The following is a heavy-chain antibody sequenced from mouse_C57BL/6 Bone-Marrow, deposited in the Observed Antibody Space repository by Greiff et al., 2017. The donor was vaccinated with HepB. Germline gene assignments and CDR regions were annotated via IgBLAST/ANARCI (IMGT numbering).Heavy chain of an antibody. Sequence: DVKLVESGGGLVKPGGSLKLSCAASGFTFSDYGMHWVRQAPEKGLVWVAYISSGSSTIYYADTVKGRFTISRDNAKNTLFLQMNSLRSEDTAMYYCARKAYDYLYAMDYWGQGTSVTVSS. V-gene: IGHV5-17*01. CDR3: ARKAYDYLYAMDY. CDR2: ISSGSSTI. J-gene: IGHJ4*01. D-gene: IGHD2-4*01. CDR1: GFTFSDYG.